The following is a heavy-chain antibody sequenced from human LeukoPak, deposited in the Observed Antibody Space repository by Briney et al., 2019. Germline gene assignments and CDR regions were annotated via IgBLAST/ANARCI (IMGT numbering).Heavy chain of an antibody. Sequence: SETLSLTCAVYGGSFSGYYWSWIRQPPGKGLEWIGEINHSGSTNYNPSLKSRVTISVDTSKNQFSLKLSSVTVADTAVYYCARGRGRSSSLRAFDIWGQGTMVTVSS. D-gene: IGHD6-13*01. CDR2: INHSGST. CDR3: ARGRGRSSSLRAFDI. CDR1: GGSFSGYY. V-gene: IGHV4-34*01. J-gene: IGHJ3*02.